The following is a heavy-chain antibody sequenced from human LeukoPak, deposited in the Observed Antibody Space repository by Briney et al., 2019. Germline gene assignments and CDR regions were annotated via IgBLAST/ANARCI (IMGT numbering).Heavy chain of an antibody. J-gene: IGHJ4*02. D-gene: IGHD5-12*01. Sequence: KTSETLSLTCTVSGGSISSGGYYWSWIRQHPGKGLEWIGYIYYSGSTYYNPSLKSRVTIPVGTSKNQFSLKLSSVAAADTAVYYCARGEMDIVATDYWGQGTLVTVSS. V-gene: IGHV4-31*03. CDR3: ARGEMDIVATDY. CDR1: GGSISSGGYY. CDR2: IYYSGST.